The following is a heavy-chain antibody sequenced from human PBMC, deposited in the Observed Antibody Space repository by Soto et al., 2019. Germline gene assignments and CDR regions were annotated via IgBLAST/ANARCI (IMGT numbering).Heavy chain of an antibody. J-gene: IGHJ4*02. CDR3: ARDPGYCTNGVCPIFDF. CDR2: LYHSGTT. V-gene: IGHV4-59*01. Sequence: LSLTCTVSGDSIKNYFWSWVRQPPGKGLEWIGHLYHSGTTSYSPALKSRVTMSIDQSKNQFSLSLNSVTAADTAVYFCARDPGYCTNGVCPIFDFWGQGIPVTVSS. D-gene: IGHD2-8*01. CDR1: GDSIKNYF.